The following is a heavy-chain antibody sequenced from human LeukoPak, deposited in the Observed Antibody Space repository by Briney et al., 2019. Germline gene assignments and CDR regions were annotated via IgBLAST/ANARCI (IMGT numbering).Heavy chain of an antibody. D-gene: IGHD6-19*01. J-gene: IGHJ4*02. CDR3: ARADAVAGTYY. CDR2: INHSGST. V-gene: IGHV4-34*01. CDR1: GGSFSGYY. Sequence: SETLSLTCAVYGGSFSGYYWSWIRQPPGKGLEWIGEINHSGSTNYNPSLKSRVTISVDTSKNQFSLKLSSVTAADTAVYYCARADAVAGTYYWGQGTLVTVSS.